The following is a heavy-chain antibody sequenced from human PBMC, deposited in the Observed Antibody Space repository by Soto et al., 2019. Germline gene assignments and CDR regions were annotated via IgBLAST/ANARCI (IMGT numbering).Heavy chain of an antibody. CDR2: IIPILGIA. CDR1: GGTFSSYT. CDR3: AAHVTIFGVVAPHWFDP. D-gene: IGHD3-3*01. Sequence: QVQLVQSGAEVKKPGSSVKVSCKASGGTFSSYTISWVRQAPGQGLEWMGRIIPILGIANYAQKFQGRVTITADKSTGTAYMELSSLRSEDTAVYYCAAHVTIFGVVAPHWFDPWGQGTLVTVSS. V-gene: IGHV1-69*02. J-gene: IGHJ5*02.